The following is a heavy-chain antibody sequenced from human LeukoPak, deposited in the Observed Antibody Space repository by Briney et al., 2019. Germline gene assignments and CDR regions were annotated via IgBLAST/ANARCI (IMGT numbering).Heavy chain of an antibody. D-gene: IGHD3-10*01. Sequence: PSETLSLTCTVSGVSISSYYWSWIRQPPGKGLEWIGYIYYSGSTNYNPSLKSRVTISVDTSKNQFSLKLSSVTAADTAVYYCARHENYGSGSYGNFQHWGQGTLVTVSS. CDR1: GVSISSYY. CDR2: IYYSGST. CDR3: ARHENYGSGSYGNFQH. V-gene: IGHV4-59*08. J-gene: IGHJ1*01.